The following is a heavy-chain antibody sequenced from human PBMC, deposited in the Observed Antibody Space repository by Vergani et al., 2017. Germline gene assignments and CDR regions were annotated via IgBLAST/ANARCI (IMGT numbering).Heavy chain of an antibody. CDR1: GFTFTNFA. Sequence: EVQLLESGGNLVQPGGSLRLSCAASGFTFTNFAMTWVRQAPGKGLEWVSTISGSGRSPFYADSVKGRFTISRDNSKNTVYLQLDSLRAEDTAIYYCAKDSGPTTDDAFHIWGQGTKVTVSS. V-gene: IGHV3-23*01. J-gene: IGHJ3*02. CDR2: ISGSGRSP. D-gene: IGHD1-26*01. CDR3: AKDSGPTTDDAFHI.